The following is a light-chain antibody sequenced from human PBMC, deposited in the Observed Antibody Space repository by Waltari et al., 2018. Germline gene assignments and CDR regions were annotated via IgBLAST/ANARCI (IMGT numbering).Light chain of an antibody. Sequence: SVLTQPASVSGSPGQSITISCRGTDNDIATYDYFPWYQQHPGQVPKLILYDVVLRPSGVSSRFSGSKSGNTATLTLFGLQAEDEADYYCSSYTTSGGLLFGGGTKLT. J-gene: IGLJ2*01. CDR3: SSYTTSGGLL. CDR1: DNDIATYDY. V-gene: IGLV2-14*03. CDR2: DVV.